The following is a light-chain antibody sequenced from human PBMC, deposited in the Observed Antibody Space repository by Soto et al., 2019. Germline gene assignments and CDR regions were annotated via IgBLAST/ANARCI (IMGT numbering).Light chain of an antibody. V-gene: IGKV1-5*01. Sequence: DIQMTQSPSTLSASVGDRVTITCRASQSISSRLAWYQKKPGKAPKLLIYDALNLESGVPSRFSGSGSGTEFTLSIGSLQPDDFATYYCQQYDPYFRYTFGQGTKLEIK. CDR2: DAL. J-gene: IGKJ2*01. CDR1: QSISSR. CDR3: QQYDPYFRYT.